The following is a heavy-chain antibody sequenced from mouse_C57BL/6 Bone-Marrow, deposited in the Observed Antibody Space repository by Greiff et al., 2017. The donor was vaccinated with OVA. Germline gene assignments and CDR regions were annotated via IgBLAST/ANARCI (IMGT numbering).Heavy chain of an antibody. V-gene: IGHV1-50*01. CDR2: IDPSDSYT. CDR3: ARGGYYAMDY. CDR1: GYTFTSYW. Sequence: VQLQQPGAELVKPGASVKLSCKASGYTFTSYWMQWVKQRPGRGLEWIGEIDPSDSYTNYNQKFKGKATLTVDTSSSTAYMQLSSLTSEDSAVYYCARGGYYAMDYWGQGTSVTVSS. J-gene: IGHJ4*01.